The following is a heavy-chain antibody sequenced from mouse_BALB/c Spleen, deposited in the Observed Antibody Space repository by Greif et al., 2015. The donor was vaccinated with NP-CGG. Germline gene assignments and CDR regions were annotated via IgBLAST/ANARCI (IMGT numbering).Heavy chain of an antibody. J-gene: IGHJ2*01. CDR3: ARQKGVDY. CDR2: ISSGGSYT. Sequence: EVKLVESGGDLVNPGSLKLSCAASGFTFSSYGMSWVRQTPDKRLEWVATISSGGSYTYYPDSVKGRFTISRDNAKNTLYLQMSSLKSEDTAMYYCARQKGVDYWGQGTTLTVSS. V-gene: IGHV5-6*02. CDR1: GFTFSSYG.